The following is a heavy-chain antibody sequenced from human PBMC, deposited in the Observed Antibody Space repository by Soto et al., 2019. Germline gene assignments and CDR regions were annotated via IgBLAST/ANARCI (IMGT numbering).Heavy chain of an antibody. Sequence: PGGSLRLSCAASGFTFTRYSMNWVRQAPGKGLEWVSSISSTTNYIYYADFMKGRFTVSRDNAKNSVYLEMNSLSAEDTALYYCARESEDLTSNFDYWGQGTLVTVSS. V-gene: IGHV3-21*01. J-gene: IGHJ4*02. CDR2: ISSTTNYI. CDR1: GFTFTRYS. CDR3: ARESEDLTSNFDY.